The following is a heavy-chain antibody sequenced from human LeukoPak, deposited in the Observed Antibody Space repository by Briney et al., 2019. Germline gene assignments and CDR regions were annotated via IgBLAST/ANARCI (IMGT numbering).Heavy chain of an antibody. Sequence: ASVKVSCKVSGYTLTELSMHWVRQAPGKGLEWMGGFDPEDGETIYAQKFQGRVTITADESTSTAYMDLSSLRSEDTAVYYCARAYCGGECYSDYYYYYMDVWGKGTTVTVSS. CDR3: ARAYCGGECYSDYYYYYMDV. D-gene: IGHD2-21*01. J-gene: IGHJ6*03. CDR2: FDPEDGET. CDR1: GYTLTELS. V-gene: IGHV1-24*01.